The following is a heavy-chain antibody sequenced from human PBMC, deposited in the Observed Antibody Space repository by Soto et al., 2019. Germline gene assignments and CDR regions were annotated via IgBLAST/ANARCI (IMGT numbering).Heavy chain of an antibody. CDR2: IYYSGST. CDR1: GGSISSYY. Sequence: LSLTCTVSGGSISSYYWSWIRQPPGKGLEWIGYIYYSGSTNYNPSLKSRVTISVDTSKNQFSLKLSSVTAADTAVYYCARDVGYYDSSGYYPYYFDYWGQGTLVTVSS. V-gene: IGHV4-59*01. CDR3: ARDVGYYDSSGYYPYYFDY. J-gene: IGHJ4*02. D-gene: IGHD3-22*01.